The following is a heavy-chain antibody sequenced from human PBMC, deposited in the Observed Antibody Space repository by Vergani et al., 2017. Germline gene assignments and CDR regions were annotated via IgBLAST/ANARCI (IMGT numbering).Heavy chain of an antibody. CDR3: ARDLSHDFWSGYYYFDY. D-gene: IGHD3-3*01. V-gene: IGHV4-39*07. Sequence: QLQLQESGPGLVKPSETLSLTCTVSGGSISSSSYYWGWIRQPPGKGLEWIGSIFYSGSTYYNPSLKSRVTISVDTSKNQFSLKLSSVTAAATAVYYCARDLSHDFWSGYYYFDYWGQGTLVTVSS. CDR1: GGSISSSSYY. J-gene: IGHJ4*02. CDR2: IFYSGST.